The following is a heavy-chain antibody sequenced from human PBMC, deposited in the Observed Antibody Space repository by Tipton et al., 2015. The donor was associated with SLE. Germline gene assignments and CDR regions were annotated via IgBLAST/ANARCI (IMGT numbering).Heavy chain of an antibody. V-gene: IGHV4-59*11. CDR2: MDYSGSA. CDR3: ATGGAAARPWYFDY. CDR1: GASISSHY. D-gene: IGHD6-6*01. Sequence: TLSLTCTVSGASISSHYWGWIRQPPGKGLEWIGYMDYSGSAHYNPSLRNRVTMSLDTSKNQFSLKLTSVTAADTAVYYCATGGAAARPWYFDYWGQGTLVTVSS. J-gene: IGHJ4*02.